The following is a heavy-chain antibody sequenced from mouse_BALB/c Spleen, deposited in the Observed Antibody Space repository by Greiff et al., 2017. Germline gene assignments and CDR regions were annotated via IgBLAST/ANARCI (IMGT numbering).Heavy chain of an antibody. CDR3: ARGGVYDYDFDY. CDR2: ISSGGST. J-gene: IGHJ2*01. V-gene: IGHV5-6-5*01. Sequence: DVQLVESGGGLVKPGGSLKLSCAASGFTFSSYAMSWVRQTPEKRLEWVASISSGGSTYYPDSVKGRFTISRDNARNILYLQMSSLRSEDTAMYYCARGGVYDYDFDYWGQGTTLTVSS. CDR1: GFTFSSYA. D-gene: IGHD2-4*01.